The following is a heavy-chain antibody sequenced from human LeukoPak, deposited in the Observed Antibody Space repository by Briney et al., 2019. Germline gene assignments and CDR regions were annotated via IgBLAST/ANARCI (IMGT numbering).Heavy chain of an antibody. J-gene: IGHJ5*02. CDR2: IYYSGST. CDR1: GGSISRGGYY. V-gene: IGHV4-31*03. CDR3: ARDMTDWWFDP. Sequence: SQTLSLTCTVSGGSISRGGYYWSWIRQHPGKGLEWIGYIYYSGSTHYTPSLKSRVTISVDTSKNQFSLKLSSVTAADTAVYYCARDMTDWWFDPWGQGTLVTVSS. D-gene: IGHD3-9*01.